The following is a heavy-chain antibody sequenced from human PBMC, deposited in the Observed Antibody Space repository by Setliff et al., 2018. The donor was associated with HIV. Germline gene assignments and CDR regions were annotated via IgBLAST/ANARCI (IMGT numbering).Heavy chain of an antibody. Sequence: GASVKVSCKASGYTFTSYGISWVRQAPGQGLEWMGWISAYSGNTNYAQKIQGRVTMTTDTSTSTAYMELRSLRSDDTAVYYCARDDADTAMVIAFDIWGQGTMVTVS. V-gene: IGHV1-18*01. D-gene: IGHD5-18*01. CDR1: GYTFTSYG. CDR3: ARDDADTAMVIAFDI. CDR2: ISAYSGNT. J-gene: IGHJ3*02.